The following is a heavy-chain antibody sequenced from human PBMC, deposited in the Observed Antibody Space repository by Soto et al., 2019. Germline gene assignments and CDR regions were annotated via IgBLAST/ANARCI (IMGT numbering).Heavy chain of an antibody. CDR3: ARGYGLDV. J-gene: IGHJ6*02. CDR2: INHSGST. Sequence: QVQLQQWGAGLLKPSETLSLTCAVYGGSFSGYSLFWIRHPPGKGLEWIGEINHSGSTNYNPSLKSRVTISVDTSKNQFSLKVSSVTAADTAVYYCARGYGLDVWGQGTTVTVSS. V-gene: IGHV4-34*01. CDR1: GGSFSGYS.